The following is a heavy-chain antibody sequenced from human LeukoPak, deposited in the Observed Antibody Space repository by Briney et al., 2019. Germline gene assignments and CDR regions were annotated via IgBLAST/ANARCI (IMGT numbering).Heavy chain of an antibody. J-gene: IGHJ3*02. Sequence: PGGSLRLSCAASGFTFSSYSMNWVRQAPGKGLEWVSSISSSSSYIYYADSVKGRFTISRDNAKNSLYLQMNSLRAEDTAVYYCARALPQVPLDAFDIWGQGTMVTVSS. CDR2: ISSSSSYI. CDR1: GFTFSSYS. CDR3: ARALPQVPLDAFDI. V-gene: IGHV3-21*01.